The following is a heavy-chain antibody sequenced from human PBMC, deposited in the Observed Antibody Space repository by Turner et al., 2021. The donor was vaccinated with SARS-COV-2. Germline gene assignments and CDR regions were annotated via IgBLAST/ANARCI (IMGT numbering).Heavy chain of an antibody. D-gene: IGHD6-19*01. CDR2: ISGSSSTI. CDR3: ARNGQNWLFRDSFDS. J-gene: IGHJ4*02. Sequence: EVQLVESGGGLVKPGGHLRRSCAASGFTFSNYNMTWVRQAPGKGLEWGSYISGSSSTIYYADSVKGRFTISRDNAKNSLYLQMNSLRAEDTAVYFCARNGQNWLFRDSFDSWGQGTLVTVSS. CDR1: GFTFSNYN. V-gene: IGHV3-48*01.